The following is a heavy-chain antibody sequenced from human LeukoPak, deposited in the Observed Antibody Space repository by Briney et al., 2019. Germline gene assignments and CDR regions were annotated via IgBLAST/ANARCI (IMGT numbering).Heavy chain of an antibody. CDR3: ARHGGGRYFDWLNNWFDP. J-gene: IGHJ5*02. CDR2: IYPGDSAT. Sequence: GESLKISCEGSGYSFTCYWIGWVRQMAGKGLWWMGIIYPGDSATSYSTSFQGQVTISADKSISTAYLQWSSLKASDTAMYYCARHGGGRYFDWLNNWFDPWGQGTLVTVSS. CDR1: GYSFTCYW. V-gene: IGHV5-51*01. D-gene: IGHD3-9*01.